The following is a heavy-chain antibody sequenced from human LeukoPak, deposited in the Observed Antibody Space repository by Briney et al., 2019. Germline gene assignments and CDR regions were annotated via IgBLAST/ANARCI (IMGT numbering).Heavy chain of an antibody. CDR1: GFTFSSYS. CDR3: AKDPYYDSSGYYFDY. CDR2: ISGSGGST. V-gene: IGHV3-23*01. D-gene: IGHD3-22*01. J-gene: IGHJ4*02. Sequence: GGSLRLSCAASGFTFSSYSMNWVRQAPGKGLEWVSAISGSGGSTYYADSVKGRFTISRDNSKNTLYLQMNSLRAEDTAVYYCAKDPYYDSSGYYFDYWGQGTLVTVSS.